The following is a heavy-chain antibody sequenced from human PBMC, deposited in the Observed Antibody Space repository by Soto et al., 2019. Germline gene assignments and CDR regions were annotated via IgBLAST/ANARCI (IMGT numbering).Heavy chain of an antibody. CDR1: GYSFTSYW. J-gene: IGHJ6*02. D-gene: IGHD2-2*01. CDR3: ERELANIVVVQAAKDYYGMDV. V-gene: IGHV5-10-1*01. Sequence: RGESLKISCKGSGYSFTSYWISWVRQMPGKGLEWMGRIDPSDSYTNYSPSFQGHVTISADKSISTAYLQWSSLKASDTAMYYCERELANIVVVQAAKDYYGMDVWGQGTTVTVSS. CDR2: IDPSDSYT.